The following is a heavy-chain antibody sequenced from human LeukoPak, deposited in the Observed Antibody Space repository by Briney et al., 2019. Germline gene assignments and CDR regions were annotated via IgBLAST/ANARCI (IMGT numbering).Heavy chain of an antibody. CDR1: GGSISSYC. J-gene: IGHJ3*02. V-gene: IGHV4-59*01. CDR2: IYYSGST. Sequence: TSETLSLTCTVSGGSISSYCWSWIRQPPGKGLEWIGYIYYSGSTNYNPSLKSRVTISVDTSKNQFSLKLSSVTAADTAVYYCARGVGIVVADAFDIWGQGTMVTVSS. CDR3: ARGVGIVVADAFDI. D-gene: IGHD2-21*01.